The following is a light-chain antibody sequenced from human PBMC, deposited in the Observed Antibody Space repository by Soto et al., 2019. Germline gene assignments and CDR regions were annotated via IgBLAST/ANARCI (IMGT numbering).Light chain of an antibody. CDR2: GAS. CDR3: QQYNNWPPG. V-gene: IGKV3-15*01. J-gene: IGKJ1*01. CDR1: QSVSAN. Sequence: EIVMTQSPATLSVSPGERATLSCRASQSVSANLARYQQKPDQAPRLLIYGASTRATGVPARFSGSGSGTEFTLTISSLQSEDFAVYFCQQYNNWPPGFGQGTKVDIK.